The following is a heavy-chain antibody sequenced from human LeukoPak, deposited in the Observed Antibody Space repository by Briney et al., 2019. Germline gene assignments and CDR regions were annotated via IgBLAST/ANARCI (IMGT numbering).Heavy chain of an antibody. J-gene: IGHJ4*02. CDR2: ISYDGSNK. Sequence: GGSLRLSCAASGFTFSSYGMHWVRQAPGKGLEWVAVISYDGSNKYYADSVKGRFTISRDNSKNTLYLQMSSLRAEDTAVYYCANSQNYYDSSGYYEYWGQGTLVTVSS. CDR3: ANSQNYYDSSGYYEY. V-gene: IGHV3-30*18. CDR1: GFTFSSYG. D-gene: IGHD3-22*01.